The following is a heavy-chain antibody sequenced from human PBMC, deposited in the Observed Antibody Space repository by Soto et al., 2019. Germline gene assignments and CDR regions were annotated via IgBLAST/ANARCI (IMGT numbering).Heavy chain of an antibody. V-gene: IGHV4-34*01. J-gene: IGHJ6*03. CDR2: INHSGST. CDR1: GGSFSGYY. CDR3: ARGSTIFGVVIGPYYYYYMDV. D-gene: IGHD3-3*01. Sequence: SETLSPTCAVYGGSFSGYYWSWIRQPPGKGLEWIGEINHSGSTNYNPSLKSRVTISVDTSKNQFSLKLSSVTAADTAVYYCARGSTIFGVVIGPYYYYYMDVWGKGTTVTVSS.